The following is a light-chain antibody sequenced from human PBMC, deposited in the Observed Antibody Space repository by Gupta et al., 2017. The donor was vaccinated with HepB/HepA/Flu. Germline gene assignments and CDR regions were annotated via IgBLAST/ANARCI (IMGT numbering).Light chain of an antibody. CDR3: QQYNNLAA. Sequence: EIVMTQSPATLSVSPGERATLSCRASQSVSSNLAWYQQKPGQAPRLLIYGASTRATGIPGRFSGSGSGTEFTLTISSLQSEDFAVYYWQQYNNLAAFGQGTKVEIK. CDR1: QSVSSN. CDR2: GAS. J-gene: IGKJ1*01. V-gene: IGKV3-15*01.